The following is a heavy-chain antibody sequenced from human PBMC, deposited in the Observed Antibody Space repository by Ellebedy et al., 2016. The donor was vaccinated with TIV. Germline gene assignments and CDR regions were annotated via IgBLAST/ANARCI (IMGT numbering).Heavy chain of an antibody. CDR3: AKGYMSPFDY. V-gene: IGHV3-23*01. Sequence: GESLKISCAASGFTFSSYAMSWVRQAPGKGLEWVSGISGSGGSTHYADSVKGRFTISRDNSKNTLYLEMNSLRAEDTAVYYCAKGYMSPFDYWGQGILVTVSS. J-gene: IGHJ4*02. CDR1: GFTFSSYA. D-gene: IGHD2-2*02. CDR2: ISGSGGST.